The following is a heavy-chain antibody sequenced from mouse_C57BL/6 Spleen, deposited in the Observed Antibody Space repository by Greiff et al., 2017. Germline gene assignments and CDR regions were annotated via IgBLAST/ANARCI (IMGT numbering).Heavy chain of an antibody. J-gene: IGHJ2*01. CDR2: IYPGDGDT. Sequence: VQLQQSGAELVKPGASVKISCKASGYAFSSYWMNWVKQRPGKGLERIGQIYPGDGDTNYNGKFKGKATLTADKSSSTAYMQLSSLTSEDSAVYFCAREGTAQAVLDYWVQGSTLTVSS. D-gene: IGHD3-2*02. CDR3: AREGTAQAVLDY. CDR1: GYAFSSYW. V-gene: IGHV1-80*01.